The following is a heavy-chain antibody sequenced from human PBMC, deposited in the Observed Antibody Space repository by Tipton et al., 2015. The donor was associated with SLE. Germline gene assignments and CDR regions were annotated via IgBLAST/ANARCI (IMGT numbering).Heavy chain of an antibody. CDR3: ARGEVPFSYFDY. CDR1: GFSFDDFT. V-gene: IGHV3-43*01. Sequence: SLRLSCAASGFSFDDFTMHWVRQAPGKGLEWVSLIGWDGSSTYYADSVKGRFTISRDNSKNSLYLQMNSLKTEDTALYYCARGEVPFSYFDYWGQGTLVTVSS. CDR2: IGWDGSST. J-gene: IGHJ4*02. D-gene: IGHD2/OR15-2a*01.